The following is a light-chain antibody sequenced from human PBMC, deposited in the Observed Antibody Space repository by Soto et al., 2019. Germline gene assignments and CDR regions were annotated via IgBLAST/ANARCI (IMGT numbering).Light chain of an antibody. J-gene: IGKJ1*01. Sequence: DVVMTQSPDSLAVSLGERATTNCKSSQSVLNSSNNKNYLAWYQQKPGQPPKLLIYWASTRESGVPDRFSGSGSGTDFTLTISSLQAEDVAVYYCQQYDDTPRTFGQGTKVEIK. V-gene: IGKV4-1*01. CDR3: QQYDDTPRT. CDR2: WAS. CDR1: QSVLNSSNNKNY.